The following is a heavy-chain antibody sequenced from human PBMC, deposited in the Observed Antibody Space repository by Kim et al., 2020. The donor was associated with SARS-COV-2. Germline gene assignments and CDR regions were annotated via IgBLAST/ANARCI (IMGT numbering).Heavy chain of an antibody. CDR2: IKSKTDGGTT. V-gene: IGHV3-15*01. CDR3: TTGPLWFGAFDY. Sequence: GGSLRLSCAASGFTFSNAWMSWVRQAPGKGLEWVGRIKSKTDGGTTDYAAPVKGRFTISRDDSKNTLYLQMNSLKTEDTAVYYCTTGPLWFGAFDYWGQGTLVTVSS. J-gene: IGHJ4*02. D-gene: IGHD3-10*01. CDR1: GFTFSNAW.